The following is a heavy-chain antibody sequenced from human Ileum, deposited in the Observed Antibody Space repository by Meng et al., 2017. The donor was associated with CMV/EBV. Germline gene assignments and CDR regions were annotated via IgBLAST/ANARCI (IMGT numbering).Heavy chain of an antibody. Sequence: VQLQESGPGLVKPSETLSLTCTVSGDSTSGFFWSWIRQPAGKGLEWIGRIYSSGSTFYNPSLESRVTMSIDTSKNQFSLRLASVTAADTAVYYCARGRATAFQSLDQDYFDYWGQGTLVTVSS. D-gene: IGHD5-12*01. CDR1: GDSTSGFF. J-gene: IGHJ4*02. V-gene: IGHV4-4*07. CDR2: IYSSGST. CDR3: ARGRATAFQSLDQDYFDY.